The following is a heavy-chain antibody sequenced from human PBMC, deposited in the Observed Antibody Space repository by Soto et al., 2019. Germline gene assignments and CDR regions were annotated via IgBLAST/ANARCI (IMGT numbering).Heavy chain of an antibody. D-gene: IGHD1-26*01. CDR3: ARDSGVGATTYFDY. CDR1: GGSISSYY. CDR2: TYYSGST. J-gene: IGHJ4*02. V-gene: IGHV4-59*12. Sequence: SETLSLTCTVSGGSISSYYWSWIRQPPGKGLEWIGYTYYSGSTNYNPSLKSRVTISVDTSKNQFSLKLSSVTAADTAVYYCARDSGVGATTYFDYWGQGTLVTVSS.